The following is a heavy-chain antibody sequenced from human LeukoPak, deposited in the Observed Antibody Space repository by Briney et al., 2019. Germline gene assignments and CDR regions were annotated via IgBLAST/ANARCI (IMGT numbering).Heavy chain of an antibody. V-gene: IGHV3-33*08. D-gene: IGHD1/OR15-1a*01. Sequence: GGSLRLSCVGSGFTSIAYALTWARQAPGKGLEWVAVIWSDGNKKYYADFVKGRFTISRDNFKSTLFLQVNSLRVEDTAVYYCAREGLTTSPNNALDIWGQGTTVTVLS. CDR1: GFTSIAYA. J-gene: IGHJ3*02. CDR3: AREGLTTSPNNALDI. CDR2: IWSDGNKK.